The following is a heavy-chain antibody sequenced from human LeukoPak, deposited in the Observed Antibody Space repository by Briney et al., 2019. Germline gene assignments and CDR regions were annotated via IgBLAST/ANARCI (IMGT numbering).Heavy chain of an antibody. D-gene: IGHD3-10*01. CDR2: INPNSGGT. V-gene: IGHV1-2*02. CDR3: ARDLWFGEMGAFDI. CDR1: GYTFTGYY. Sequence: ASVKVSCKASGYTFTGYYMHWVRQAPGQGLEWMGWINPNSGGTNYAQKFQGRVTMTRDTSISTAYMELSRLRSDDTAVYYCARDLWFGEMGAFDIWGQGTMVTVSS. J-gene: IGHJ3*02.